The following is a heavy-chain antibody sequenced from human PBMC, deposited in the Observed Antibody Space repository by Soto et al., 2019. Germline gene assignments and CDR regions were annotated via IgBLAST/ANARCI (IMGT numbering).Heavy chain of an antibody. D-gene: IGHD3-3*02. Sequence: PSETLSLTCSVPGGAISSYYWSWVRQPAGKGLEWIGRVFSSGSTNYNASLKGRVTMSIDTSKNEVSLTLRSVTAADTAVYYCARVAFSYFGMDVWGPGTTVTVSS. CDR2: VFSSGST. J-gene: IGHJ6*02. CDR1: GGAISSYY. CDR3: ARVAFSYFGMDV. V-gene: IGHV4-4*07.